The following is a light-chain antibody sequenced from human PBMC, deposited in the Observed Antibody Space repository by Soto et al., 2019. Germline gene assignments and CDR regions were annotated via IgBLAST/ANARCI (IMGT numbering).Light chain of an antibody. Sequence: DIVMTRSPDSLAVSLVESSTLSCRASHSVSGYIGWYQQKPGQAPRLLIYADSNRATGIPARFSGSGSGTDLTLTISSLEPEDFSVYYCQQRYNWPITFGQGTRLEIK. CDR2: ADS. V-gene: IGKV3-11*01. J-gene: IGKJ5*01. CDR1: HSVSGY. CDR3: QQRYNWPIT.